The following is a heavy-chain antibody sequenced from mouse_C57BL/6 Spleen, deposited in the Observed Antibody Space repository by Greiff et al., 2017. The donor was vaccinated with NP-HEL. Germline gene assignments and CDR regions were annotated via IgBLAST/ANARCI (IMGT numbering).Heavy chain of an antibody. CDR2: IRSKSNNYAT. CDR3: VRHGLFYAMDY. CDR1: GFSFNTYA. V-gene: IGHV10-1*01. Sequence: EAGGGLVQPKGSLKLSCAASGFSFNTYAMNWVRQAPGKGLEWVARIRSKSNNYATYYADSVKDRFTISRDDSESMLYLQMNNLKTEDTAMYYCVRHGLFYAMDYWGQGTSVTASS. J-gene: IGHJ4*01.